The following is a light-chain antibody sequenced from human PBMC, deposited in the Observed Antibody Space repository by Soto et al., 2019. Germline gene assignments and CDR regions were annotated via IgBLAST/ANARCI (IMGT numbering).Light chain of an antibody. J-gene: IGKJ1*01. CDR3: QQGGNTPPWT. CDR2: AAS. V-gene: IGKV1-39*01. Sequence: DIQMTQSPSSLSASVGDRVTITCRASQSINNFLNWYQHKPGKAPQLLIYAASSLQSGVPSRFSGSGSGTDCTLTINSLQPEDFANYYCQQGGNTPPWTFGQGTKVEIK. CDR1: QSINNF.